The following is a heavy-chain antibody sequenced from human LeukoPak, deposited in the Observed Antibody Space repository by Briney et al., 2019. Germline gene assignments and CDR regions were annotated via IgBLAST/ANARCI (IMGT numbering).Heavy chain of an antibody. CDR1: GYTFTGYY. CDR3: AREPAGVGYCSSTSCPGIDY. Sequence: ASVKVSCKASGYTFTGYYMHWVRQAPGQGLGWMGWINPNSGGTNYAQKFQGRVTMTRDTSISTAYMELSRLRSDDTAVYYCAREPAGVGYCSSTSCPGIDYWGQGTLVTVSS. D-gene: IGHD2-2*01. J-gene: IGHJ4*02. CDR2: INPNSGGT. V-gene: IGHV1-2*02.